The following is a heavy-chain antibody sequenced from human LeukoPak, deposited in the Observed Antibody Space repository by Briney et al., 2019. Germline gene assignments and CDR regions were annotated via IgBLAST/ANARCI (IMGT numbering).Heavy chain of an antibody. J-gene: IGHJ6*04. V-gene: IGHV3-7*01. CDR1: GFTFSIYS. CDR2: IKQDGSEK. CDR3: AELGITMIGGV. Sequence: PGGSLRLSCAASGFTFSIYSMTWVRQAPGKGLEWVANIKQDGSEKYYVDSVKGRFTISRDNAKNSLYLQMNSLRAEDTAVYYCAELGITMIGGVWGKGTTVTISS. D-gene: IGHD3-10*02.